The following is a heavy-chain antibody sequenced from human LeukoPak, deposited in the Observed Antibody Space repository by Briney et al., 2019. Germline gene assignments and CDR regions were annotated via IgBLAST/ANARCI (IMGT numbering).Heavy chain of an antibody. Sequence: GGSLRLSGAASGFIFSSYSMNWVRQAPGKGLEWVSYISSSSSAIFYADSVKGRFTVSRDNAKNSVYLQMNSLRAEDTAVYYCARARARSGASCYDYWGQGSLVTVSS. CDR1: GFIFSSYS. D-gene: IGHD2-15*01. V-gene: IGHV3-48*01. CDR2: ISSSSSAI. J-gene: IGHJ4*02. CDR3: ARARARSGASCYDY.